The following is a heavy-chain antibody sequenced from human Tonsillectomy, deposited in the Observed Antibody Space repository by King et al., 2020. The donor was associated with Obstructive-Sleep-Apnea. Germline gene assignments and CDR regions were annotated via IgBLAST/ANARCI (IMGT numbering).Heavy chain of an antibody. CDR1: GFTFSSYA. J-gene: IGHJ4*02. D-gene: IGHD2-8*02. CDR2: ISGRGDST. V-gene: IGHV3-23*04. CDR3: AKLVGNTGVDY. Sequence: VQLVESGGGLVQPGGSLRFSCAASGFTFSSYASSWVRQAPGKGLDWVSTISGRGDSTYYADSVKGRFTISRDNTKKTLYLQMNSLRTEDTAVYYCAKLVGNTGVDYWGQGTLVTVSS.